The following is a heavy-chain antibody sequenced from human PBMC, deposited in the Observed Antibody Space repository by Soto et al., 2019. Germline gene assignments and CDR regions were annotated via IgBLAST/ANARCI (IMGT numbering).Heavy chain of an antibody. Sequence: EVQLVESGGGLVQPGGSLRLSCAASGFTFSSYWMSWARQAPGKGLEWVANIKQDESEKYYVDPVKGRFTVSRDNAKNSLYLQMNSLRAEDTAVYYCARGNWGSRPLDDWGQGTLVTVSS. CDR3: ARGNWGSRPLDD. V-gene: IGHV3-7*01. D-gene: IGHD7-27*01. CDR2: IKQDESEK. J-gene: IGHJ4*02. CDR1: GFTFSSYW.